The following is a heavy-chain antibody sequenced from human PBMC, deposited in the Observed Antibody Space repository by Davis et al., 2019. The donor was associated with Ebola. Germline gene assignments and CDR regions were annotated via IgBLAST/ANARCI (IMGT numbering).Heavy chain of an antibody. Sequence: GSLRLSCTVSGGSISSYYWSWIRQPPGKGLEWIGYIYYSGSTNYNPSLKSRVTISVDTSKNQFSLKLSSVTAADTAVYYCARGHPSLYWGQGTLVTVSS. CDR1: GGSISSYY. V-gene: IGHV4-59*01. J-gene: IGHJ4*02. CDR2: IYYSGST. CDR3: ARGHPSLY.